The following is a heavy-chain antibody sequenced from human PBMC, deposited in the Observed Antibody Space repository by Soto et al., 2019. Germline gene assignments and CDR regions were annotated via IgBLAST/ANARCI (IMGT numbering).Heavy chain of an antibody. CDR2: ISGSGGST. Sequence: EVQLLESGGGLVQPGGSLRLSCAASGFTFSSYAMSWVRQAPGKGLEGVSAISGSGGSTYYADSVKGRFTISRDNSKNTLYLQMNSLRAEDTAVYYCAKDWVAGLLRATYFDYWGQGTLVTVSS. CDR3: AKDWVAGLLRATYFDY. J-gene: IGHJ4*02. V-gene: IGHV3-23*01. D-gene: IGHD2-21*02. CDR1: GFTFSSYA.